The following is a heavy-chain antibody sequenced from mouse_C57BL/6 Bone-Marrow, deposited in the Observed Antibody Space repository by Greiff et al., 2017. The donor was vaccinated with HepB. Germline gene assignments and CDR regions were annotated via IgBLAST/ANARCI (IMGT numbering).Heavy chain of an antibody. Sequence: QVHVKQPGAELVRPGSSVKLSCKASGYTFTSYWMDWVKQRPGQGLEWIGNIYPSDSETHYNQKFKDKATLTVDKSSSTAYMQLSSLTSEDSAVYYCARFDTTVDYWGQGTTLTVSS. J-gene: IGHJ2*01. V-gene: IGHV1-61*01. CDR1: GYTFTSYW. D-gene: IGHD1-1*01. CDR2: IYPSDSET. CDR3: ARFDTTVDY.